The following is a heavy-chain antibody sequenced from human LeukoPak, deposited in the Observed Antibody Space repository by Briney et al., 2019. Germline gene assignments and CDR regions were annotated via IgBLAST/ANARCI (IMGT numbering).Heavy chain of an antibody. D-gene: IGHD2-15*01. Sequence: TGGSLRLSCAASGLTVSSNYMSWVRQAPGKGLEWVSVIYSGGSTYYADSVKGRFTISRDNSKNTLYLQMNSLRAEDTAVYYCARDGRYCSGGSCYSDAFDIWGQGTMVTVSS. CDR1: GLTVSSNY. J-gene: IGHJ3*02. CDR3: ARDGRYCSGGSCYSDAFDI. CDR2: IYSGGST. V-gene: IGHV3-53*01.